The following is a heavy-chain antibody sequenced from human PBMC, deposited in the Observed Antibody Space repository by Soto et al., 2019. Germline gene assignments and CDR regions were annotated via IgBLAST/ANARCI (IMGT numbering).Heavy chain of an antibody. CDR3: ASLTIFGAVIEGMDV. J-gene: IGHJ6*02. Sequence: EVQLVECGGGLVQPGGSLRLSCAASGFTFSSYNMNWVRQAPGKGLEWLSYISSGSSPIYYADSVKGRFTISRYNAKNSLYLQMSSLRDDDTAVYYCASLTIFGAVIEGMDVWGQGTTVTVSS. CDR2: ISSGSSPI. V-gene: IGHV3-48*02. D-gene: IGHD3-3*01. CDR1: GFTFSSYN.